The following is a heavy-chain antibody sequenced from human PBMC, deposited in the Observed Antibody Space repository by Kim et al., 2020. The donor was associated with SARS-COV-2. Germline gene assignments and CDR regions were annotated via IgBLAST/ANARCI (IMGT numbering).Heavy chain of an antibody. V-gene: IGHV3-23*01. CDR1: GFTFSSYA. D-gene: IGHD3-10*01. CDR2: ISGSGGST. J-gene: IGHJ6*02. Sequence: GGSLRLSCAASGFTFSSYAMSWVRQAPGKGLEWVSAISGSGGSTYYADSVKGRFTISRDNSKNTLYLQMNSLRAEDTAVYYCAKVSGFGNYYYYYGMDVWGQGTTVTVSS. CDR3: AKVSGFGNYYYYYGMDV.